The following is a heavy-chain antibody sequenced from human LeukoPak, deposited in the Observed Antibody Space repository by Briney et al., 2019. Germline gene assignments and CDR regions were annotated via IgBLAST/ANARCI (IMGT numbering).Heavy chain of an antibody. CDR1: GGSISSGGYS. V-gene: IGHV4-30-4*07. CDR2: IYYSGST. CDR3: ARGYCSGGSCYSYYFDY. D-gene: IGHD2-15*01. J-gene: IGHJ4*02. Sequence: PSETLSLTCAVSGGSISSGGYSWSWIRQPPGKGLEWIGSIYYSGSTYYNPSLKSRVTISVDTSKNQFSLKLSSVTAADTAVYYCARGYCSGGSCYSYYFDYWGQGTLVTVSS.